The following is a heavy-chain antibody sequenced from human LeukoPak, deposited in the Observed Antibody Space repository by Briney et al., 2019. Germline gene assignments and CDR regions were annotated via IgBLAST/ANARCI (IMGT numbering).Heavy chain of an antibody. J-gene: IGHJ4*02. CDR3: AREGGYCGGDCYRDY. Sequence: GGSLRLSCAASRFTFSSYSMHWVRQAQGKGLGWVAVIRNDGTNKYYEDSVKGRFTLCRDNYKNTLYLQKNSLRAEDPAVYYCAREGGYCGGDCYRDYWGEGTLVTVSS. V-gene: IGHV3-33*08. CDR1: RFTFSSYS. CDR2: IRNDGTNK. D-gene: IGHD2-21*02.